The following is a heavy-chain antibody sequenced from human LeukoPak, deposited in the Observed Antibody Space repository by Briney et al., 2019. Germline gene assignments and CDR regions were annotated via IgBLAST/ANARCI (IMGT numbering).Heavy chain of an antibody. D-gene: IGHD6-13*01. CDR3: AKGRISGDAGLDY. V-gene: IGHV3-23*01. CDR1: GFTFSSYA. CDR2: ISGSGGDT. Sequence: AGGSLRLSCAASGFTFSSYAMSWVRRAPGKGLGGVRSISGSGGDTYYGDSVKGRFTISRDNSKNTLYLQVNSLRAEDTAVFYCAKGRISGDAGLDYWGQGTLVTVSS. J-gene: IGHJ4*02.